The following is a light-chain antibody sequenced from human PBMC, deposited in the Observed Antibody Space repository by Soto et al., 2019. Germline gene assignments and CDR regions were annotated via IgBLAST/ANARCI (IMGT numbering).Light chain of an antibody. CDR3: QQYYSYPQT. CDR1: QGISSY. Sequence: AIRMTQYPSSFSASTGDRVTITCRASQGISSYLAWYQQKPGKAPKLLIYAASTLQSGVPSRFSGSGSGTDFTLTISCLQSEDFATYYCQQYYSYPQTFGQVTKVDIK. V-gene: IGKV1-8*01. J-gene: IGKJ1*01. CDR2: AAS.